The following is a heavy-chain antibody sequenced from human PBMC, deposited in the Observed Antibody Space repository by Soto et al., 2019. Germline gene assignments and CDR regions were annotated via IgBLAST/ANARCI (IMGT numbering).Heavy chain of an antibody. V-gene: IGHV4-34*01. CDR1: GGSFSGYY. CDR3: ARGMSSSWHRYYYYGMDV. D-gene: IGHD6-13*01. Sequence: SETLSLTCAVYGGSFSGYYWTWIRQPPGKGLEWIGEINHSGSTNYNPSLKSRVTISVDTSKNQSSLKLSSVTAADTAVYYCARGMSSSWHRYYYYGMDVWGQGTMVTVS. J-gene: IGHJ6*02. CDR2: INHSGST.